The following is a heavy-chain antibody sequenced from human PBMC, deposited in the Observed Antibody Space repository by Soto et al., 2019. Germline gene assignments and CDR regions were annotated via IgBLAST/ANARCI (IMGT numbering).Heavy chain of an antibody. J-gene: IGHJ4*02. D-gene: IGHD6-13*01. CDR1: WGSISSTSYY. Sequence: SETLSLTCSVSWGSISSTSYYWGWVRQPPGRDLEWIGTIYYSGSTYYNPSLKSRVTISVDMSKNQFSLKLNSMSASDTAVYYCARNFSVGTPWYSGAYYLDYWGQGTLVTVSS. CDR2: IYYSGST. CDR3: ARNFSVGTPWYSGAYYLDY. V-gene: IGHV4-39*01.